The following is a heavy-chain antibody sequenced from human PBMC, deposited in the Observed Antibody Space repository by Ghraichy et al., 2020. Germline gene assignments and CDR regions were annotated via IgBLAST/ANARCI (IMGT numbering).Heavy chain of an antibody. CDR2: IHHSGST. V-gene: IGHV4-38-2*02. Sequence: SETLSLTCTVSGYSISSGYYWGWIRQPPGKGLEWIGSIHHSGSTYYNPSLKSRVTISIDTSKNQFSLRLTSVTAADTAVYYCARYGHWFDPWGQGTLVTVSS. CDR1: GYSISSGYY. D-gene: IGHD4-17*01. J-gene: IGHJ5*02. CDR3: ARYGHWFDP.